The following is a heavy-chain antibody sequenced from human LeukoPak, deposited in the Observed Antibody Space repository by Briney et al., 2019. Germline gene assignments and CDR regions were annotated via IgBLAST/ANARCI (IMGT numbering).Heavy chain of an antibody. J-gene: IGHJ4*02. V-gene: IGHV2-5*02. Sequence: SGPTLVKPTQTLTLTCTFSGFSFSTSGVGVGWIRQPPGKALEWLALIFWDDNKRYSPSLKSRLTITKDTSKQQMVLTMTNMDPVDTATYYCAHSAKITTIFAFDYWGQGSLVTVSS. CDR1: GFSFSTSGVG. CDR2: IFWDDNK. CDR3: AHSAKITTIFAFDY. D-gene: IGHD3-22*01.